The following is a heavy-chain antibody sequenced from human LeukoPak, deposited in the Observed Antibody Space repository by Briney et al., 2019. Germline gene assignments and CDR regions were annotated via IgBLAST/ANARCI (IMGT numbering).Heavy chain of an antibody. CDR2: ISYDGSNN. CDR1: GFTFSSYA. J-gene: IGHJ3*02. Sequence: GGSLRLSCAASGFTFSSYAMHWVRQAPGKGLEWVAVISYDGSNNYYADSVKGRFTISRDNSKNTLYLQVNSLRAEDTAVYYCAREQGYGDYGGAFDIWGQGTMVTVSS. CDR3: AREQGYGDYGGAFDI. D-gene: IGHD4-17*01. V-gene: IGHV3-30-3*01.